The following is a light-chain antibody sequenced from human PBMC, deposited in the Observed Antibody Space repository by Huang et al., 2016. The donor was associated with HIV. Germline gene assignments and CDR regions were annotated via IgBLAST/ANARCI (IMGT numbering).Light chain of an antibody. Sequence: EIVLTQSPCTLSLSPGDRATLSCRASQFVANAYVAWDQHKPGQSPRLLIYGASMGASGIPDRVSGSGFGTDFTLTISRLEPDDFAVYFCQQCGSPTWTFGQGTKVEIK. J-gene: IGKJ1*01. CDR3: QQCGSPTWT. V-gene: IGKV3-20*01. CDR1: QFVANAY. CDR2: GAS.